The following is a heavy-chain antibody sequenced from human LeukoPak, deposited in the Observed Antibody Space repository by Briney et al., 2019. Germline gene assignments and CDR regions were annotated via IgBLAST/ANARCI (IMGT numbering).Heavy chain of an antibody. CDR2: IYYSGST. V-gene: IGHV4-34*01. J-gene: IGHJ6*03. Sequence: SETLSLTCAVYGGSFSGYYWGWIRQPPGKGLEWIGSIYYSGSTYYNPSLKSRVTISVDTSKNQFSLKLSSVTAADTAVYYCASLVQRITMVRGVIDSRYYYYMDVWGKGTTVTVSS. CDR1: GGSFSGYY. D-gene: IGHD3-10*01. CDR3: ASLVQRITMVRGVIDSRYYYYMDV.